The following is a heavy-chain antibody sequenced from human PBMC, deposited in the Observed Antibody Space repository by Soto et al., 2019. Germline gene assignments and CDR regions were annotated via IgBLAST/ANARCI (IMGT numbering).Heavy chain of an antibody. CDR2: ISRTSSDI. Sequence: GGSLGLSCAAYGFTLSSYSMNWVRQAPGKGLDWVAYISRTSSDIYYADSVKGRFTISRDNANNLLFLQMNSLRDEDTAVYYCSREGGHSGYDIDYWGLGILGTVSS. CDR1: GFTLSSYS. J-gene: IGHJ4*02. V-gene: IGHV3-48*02. D-gene: IGHD5-12*01. CDR3: SREGGHSGYDIDY.